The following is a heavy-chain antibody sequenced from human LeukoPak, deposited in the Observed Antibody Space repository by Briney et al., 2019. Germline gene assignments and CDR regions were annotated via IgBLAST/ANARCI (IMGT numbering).Heavy chain of an antibody. CDR2: ISHDGSNQ. Sequence: GGSLRLSCAASGFTFSNYGMHWVRQAPGKGLEWVVVISHDGSNQYYADSVKGRFTISRDNSKTTLYLQMNSLRAEDTAVYYCAKDLGDCSGGSCYYYGLDVWGQGTTVTASS. D-gene: IGHD2-15*01. CDR1: GFTFSNYG. V-gene: IGHV3-30*18. J-gene: IGHJ6*02. CDR3: AKDLGDCSGGSCYYYGLDV.